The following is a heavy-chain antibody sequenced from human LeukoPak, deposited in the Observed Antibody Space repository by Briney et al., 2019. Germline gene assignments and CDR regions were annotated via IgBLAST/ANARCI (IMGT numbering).Heavy chain of an antibody. Sequence: PGRSLRLSCAASGFTFSSYWMSWVRQAPGKGLEWVANIKQDGSEKYYADSVKGRFTISRHNSKNTLYLQMNSLRAEDTAVYYCARAGQRIAAAGYFDYWGQGTLVTVSS. CDR2: IKQDGSEK. CDR3: ARAGQRIAAAGYFDY. CDR1: GFTFSSYW. D-gene: IGHD6-13*01. J-gene: IGHJ4*02. V-gene: IGHV3-7*03.